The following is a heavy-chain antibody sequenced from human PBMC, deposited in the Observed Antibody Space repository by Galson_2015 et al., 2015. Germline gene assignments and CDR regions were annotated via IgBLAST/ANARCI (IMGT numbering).Heavy chain of an antibody. Sequence: SVKVSCKASGFSFSNSAVQWVRQARGQRLEWIGWVVVGSGEINYAQKFQERVTITRDMSTSTAYMELSSLRSEDTAVYYCAAGYCGGGYCYSGDFWGQGTLVTVSS. CDR1: GFSFSNSA. J-gene: IGHJ4*02. D-gene: IGHD2-15*01. CDR3: AAGYCGGGYCYSGDF. V-gene: IGHV1-58*01. CDR2: VVVGSGEI.